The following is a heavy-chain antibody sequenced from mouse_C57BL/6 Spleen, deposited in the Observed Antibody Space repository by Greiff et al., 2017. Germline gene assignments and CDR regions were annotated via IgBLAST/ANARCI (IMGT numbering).Heavy chain of an antibody. D-gene: IGHD1-1*01. Sequence: QVHVKQSGAELVRPGASVTLSCKASGYTFTDYEMHWVKQTPVHGLEWIGAIDPETGGTAYNQKFKGKAILTADKSSSTAYMELRSLTSDDSAVYYCTRWDGSSPYYAMDYWGQGTSVTVSS. CDR1: GYTFTDYE. V-gene: IGHV1-15*01. J-gene: IGHJ4*01. CDR3: TRWDGSSPYYAMDY. CDR2: IDPETGGT.